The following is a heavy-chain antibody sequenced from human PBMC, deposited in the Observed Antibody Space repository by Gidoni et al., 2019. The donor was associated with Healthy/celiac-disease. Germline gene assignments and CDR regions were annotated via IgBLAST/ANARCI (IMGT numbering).Heavy chain of an antibody. CDR2: INPSGGST. Sequence: QVQLVQSGAEVKKPGASVKVSCRASGYTFTTYYMHWVRQAPGQGLEWMGIINPSGGSTSYAQRFQGRVTMTRDTSTSTVYLELSSLRSEDTAVYYCASAVGGRYYLDYWGQGTLVTVSS. CDR1: GYTFTTYY. D-gene: IGHD2-2*01. CDR3: ASAVGGRYYLDY. J-gene: IGHJ4*02. V-gene: IGHV1-46*01.